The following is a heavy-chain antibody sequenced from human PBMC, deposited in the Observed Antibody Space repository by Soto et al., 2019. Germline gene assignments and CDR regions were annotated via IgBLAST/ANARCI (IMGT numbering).Heavy chain of an antibody. CDR2: ISGSGTNI. Sequence: EVQLLESGGGFAQPGGSLRLSCAASGFTFSSYAMHWVRQAPGRGLERVSTISGSGTNIYYADSVQGRFTISRDNSQNTLFLQMTSLRVDDAATYYCAKDGFGGASDYWGQGTHVTVSS. CDR3: AKDGFGGASDY. D-gene: IGHD3-3*01. CDR1: GFTFSSYA. J-gene: IGHJ4*02. V-gene: IGHV3-23*01.